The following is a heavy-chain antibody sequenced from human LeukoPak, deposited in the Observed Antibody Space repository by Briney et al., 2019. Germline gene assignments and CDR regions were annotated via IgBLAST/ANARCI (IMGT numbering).Heavy chain of an antibody. J-gene: IGHJ4*02. D-gene: IGHD1-14*01. CDR2: VSGDGHRK. CDR3: AKEQDNLLLLSHFDS. Sequence: GGSLTLSCAASGFTFNNYAMNWVRQAPGKGLQWVSAVSGDGHRKFYADSVKGRFTIFRDNSMNTLSLQMNSLRVEDTAVYYCAKEQDNLLLLSHFDSWGQGILVTVSA. CDR1: GFTFNNYA. V-gene: IGHV3-23*01.